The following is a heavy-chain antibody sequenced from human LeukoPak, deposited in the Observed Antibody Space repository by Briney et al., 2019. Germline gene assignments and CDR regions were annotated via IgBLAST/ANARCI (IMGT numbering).Heavy chain of an antibody. CDR3: ARDDYYDTGSFGY. J-gene: IGHJ4*02. CDR1: GGSISSSNW. D-gene: IGHD3-22*01. CDR2: VYHTGST. V-gene: IGHV4-4*02. Sequence: SETLSLTCVVSGGSISSSNWWSWVRQPPGKGLEWIGEVYHTGSTIYNPSLKSRVTISVDKSKNEFSLKLTSVTAADTAVYYCARDDYYDTGSFGYWGQGTLVTVSS.